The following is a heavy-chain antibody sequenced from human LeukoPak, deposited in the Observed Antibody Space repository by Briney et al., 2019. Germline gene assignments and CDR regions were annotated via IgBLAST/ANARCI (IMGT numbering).Heavy chain of an antibody. D-gene: IGHD1-26*01. CDR3: ARVSGSGSYHVDY. V-gene: IGHV4-39*07. CDR2: IYYSGIT. CDR1: GGSISSSSFY. J-gene: IGHJ4*02. Sequence: PSETLSLTCTLSGGSISSSSFYWGWIRQPPGKGLECIGTIYYSGITYYNSSLKSRVTISVNTSKNQFSLKLSSVTAADTAVYYCARVSGSGSYHVDYWGQGTLVTVSS.